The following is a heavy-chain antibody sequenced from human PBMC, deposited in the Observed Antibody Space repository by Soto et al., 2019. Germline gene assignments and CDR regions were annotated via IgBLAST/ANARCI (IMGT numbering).Heavy chain of an antibody. CDR1: GGSIRSGDYY. V-gene: IGHV4-61*08. J-gene: IGHJ6*02. Sequence: SETLSLTCTVSGGSIRSGDYYWSWIRQPPGKGLEWIGYIYYSGSTNYNPSLKSRVTISVDTSKNHFSLKLSSVTAADTAVYYCAREWRSGSYPYYYYGMDVWGQGTTVTVSS. CDR3: AREWRSGSYPYYYYGMDV. D-gene: IGHD1-26*01. CDR2: IYYSGST.